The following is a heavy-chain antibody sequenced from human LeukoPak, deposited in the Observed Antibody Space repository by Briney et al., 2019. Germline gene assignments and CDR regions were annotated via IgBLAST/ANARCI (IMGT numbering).Heavy chain of an antibody. D-gene: IGHD3-22*01. Sequence: PGGSLRLSCAASGFTFSSYAMHWVRQAPGKGLEWVAVISYDGSNKYYADSVKGRFTISRDNSKNTLYLQMNSLRAEDTAVYYCARDLVYYYDSSGYPHYWGQGTLVTVSS. CDR3: ARDLVYYYDSSGYPHY. J-gene: IGHJ4*02. CDR1: GFTFSSYA. CDR2: ISYDGSNK. V-gene: IGHV3-30*04.